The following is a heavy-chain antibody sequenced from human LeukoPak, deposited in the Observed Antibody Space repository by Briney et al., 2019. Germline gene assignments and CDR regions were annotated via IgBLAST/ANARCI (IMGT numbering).Heavy chain of an antibody. CDR3: AKAGDSSGYHFDY. V-gene: IGHV3-9*01. D-gene: IGHD3-22*01. CDR2: ISWNSGSI. CDR1: GFTFDDYA. J-gene: IGHJ4*02. Sequence: QSGGSLRLSCAASGFTFDDYAMHWVRQAPGKGLEWVSGISWNSGSIGYADSVKGRFTISRDNAKNSLYLQTNSLRAEDTAVYYCAKAGDSSGYHFDYWGQGTLVTVSS.